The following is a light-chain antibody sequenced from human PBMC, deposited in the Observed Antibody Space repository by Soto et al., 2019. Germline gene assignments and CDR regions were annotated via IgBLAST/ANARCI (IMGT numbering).Light chain of an antibody. CDR2: LNSDGSH. V-gene: IGLV4-69*01. CDR1: SGHSTYA. CDR3: QTWGTAIHDVV. J-gene: IGLJ2*01. Sequence: QPVLTQSPSASASLGASVKLTCTLSSGHSTYAIAWHQQQPDKGPRYLMKLNSDGSHSKGDGIPDRFSGSSSGAERHLTISSLQFEDEADYYCQTWGTAIHDVVFGGGTKLTV.